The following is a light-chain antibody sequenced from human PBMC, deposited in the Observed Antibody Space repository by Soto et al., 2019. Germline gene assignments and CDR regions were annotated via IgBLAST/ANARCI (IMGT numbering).Light chain of an antibody. CDR2: EVS. J-gene: IGLJ1*01. CDR1: SSDVGGYSY. Sequence: QSVLTQPASVSGSPGQSITISCTGTSSDVGGYSYVSWYQQHPGKAPKLMIYEVSNRPSGVSNRFSGSKSGNTASLTISGLQAEDEADYYCSSYTSSSTLVFGTGTKV. CDR3: SSYTSSSTLV. V-gene: IGLV2-14*01.